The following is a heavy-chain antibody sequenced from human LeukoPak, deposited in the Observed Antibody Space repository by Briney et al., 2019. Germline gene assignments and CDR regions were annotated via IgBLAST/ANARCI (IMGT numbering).Heavy chain of an antibody. CDR2: ISAYNGNS. CDR3: AREVPYDSSFYYQPFDY. D-gene: IGHD3-22*01. Sequence: GASVKVSCKASGYTFTSYGIGWVRQAPGQGLEWMGWISAYNGNSNYAQKLQGRVTMTTDTSTSTAYMNLRSLRSDDTAVYYCAREVPYDSSFYYQPFDYWGQGTLVTVFS. V-gene: IGHV1-18*01. J-gene: IGHJ4*02. CDR1: GYTFTSYG.